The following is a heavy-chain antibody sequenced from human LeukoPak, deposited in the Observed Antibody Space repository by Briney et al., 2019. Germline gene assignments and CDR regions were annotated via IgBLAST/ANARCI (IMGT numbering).Heavy chain of an antibody. D-gene: IGHD2-15*01. CDR3: TTDYCSGGSCSDY. CDR1: GFTFSNAW. V-gene: IGHV3-15*01. J-gene: IGHJ4*02. CDR2: IKSKTDGGTT. Sequence: GGSLRLSCAASGFTFSNAWMSWGRQAPGKGLEWGGRIKSKTDGGTTDYAAPVKGRFTISRDDSKNTLYLQMNSLKTEDTAVYYCTTDYCSGGSCSDYWGQGTLVTVSS.